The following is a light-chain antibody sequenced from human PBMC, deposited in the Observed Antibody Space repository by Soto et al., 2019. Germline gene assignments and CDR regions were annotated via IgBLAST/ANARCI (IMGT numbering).Light chain of an antibody. Sequence: QSALTQPASVSGSPGQSITISCTGTSSDIGTYNYVSWYQQHPGKAPKLMIYEVSNRPSGVSNRFSGSKSGNTASLTISGLQAEDEAAYYCSSYTSSGNLVFGGGTKVTVL. V-gene: IGLV2-14*01. CDR2: EVS. J-gene: IGLJ3*02. CDR1: SSDIGTYNY. CDR3: SSYTSSGNLV.